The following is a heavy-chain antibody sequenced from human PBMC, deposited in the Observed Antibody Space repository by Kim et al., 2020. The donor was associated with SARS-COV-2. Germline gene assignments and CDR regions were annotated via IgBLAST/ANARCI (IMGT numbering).Heavy chain of an antibody. V-gene: IGHV1-8*01. D-gene: IGHD2-21*01. CDR2: MNPNSGNT. Sequence: ASVKVSCKASGYSFTSYDINWVRQATGQGLEWMVWMNPNSGNTGYAQKFQGRVTMTRNTTISTAYMELSSLRYADTAVYYGARCHLKSIMVVIAPRPDYY. CDR3: ARCHLKSIMVVIAPRPDYY. CDR1: GYSFTSYD. J-gene: IGHJ6*01.